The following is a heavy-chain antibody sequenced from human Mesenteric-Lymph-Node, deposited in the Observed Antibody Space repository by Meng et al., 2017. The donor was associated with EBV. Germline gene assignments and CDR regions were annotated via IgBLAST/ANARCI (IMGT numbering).Heavy chain of an antibody. J-gene: IGHJ4*02. D-gene: IGHD3-10*01. CDR3: ARQYGSSFDY. V-gene: IGHV4-39*01. CDR2: IYYSGTT. Sequence: QLHLRESGPGLVGPSGTLSLSCTVSSDSISSTSYHWGWIRQPPGKGLEWIGSIYYSGTTYFKPSLESRVSISVDTSKKQFSLWLTSVTAADTAVYYCARQYGSSFDYWGQGTLVTVSS. CDR1: SDSISSTSYH.